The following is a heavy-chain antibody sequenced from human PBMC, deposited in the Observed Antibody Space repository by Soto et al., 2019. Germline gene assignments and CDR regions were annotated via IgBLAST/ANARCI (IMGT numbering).Heavy chain of an antibody. Sequence: PGESLKISCKGSGYSFSNYWIVWVRQMPGKGLEWMGIIYPGDSETKYSPSFQGQVTISADKSINTAYLQWISLKASDTAMYYCARSPCGADCYSVAPFAYWGQGTLVTVSS. J-gene: IGHJ4*02. CDR1: GYSFSNYW. CDR2: IYPGDSET. D-gene: IGHD2-21*02. CDR3: ARSPCGADCYSVAPFAY. V-gene: IGHV5-51*01.